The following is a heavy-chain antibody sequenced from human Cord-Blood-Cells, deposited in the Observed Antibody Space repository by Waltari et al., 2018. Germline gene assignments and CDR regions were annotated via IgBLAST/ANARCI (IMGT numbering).Heavy chain of an antibody. J-gene: IGHJ4*02. CDR1: GYTFTSYA. CDR3: ARGSGLLVGAITPFDY. V-gene: IGHV1-3*01. D-gene: IGHD1-26*01. CDR2: INGGNGNT. Sequence: QVQLVQSGAEVKNPGASVKVSCKASGYTFTSYAMHWVRQAPGQRLEWMGWINGGNGNTKYSQKFQGRVTITRDTSASTAYMELSSLRSEDTAVYYCARGSGLLVGAITPFDYWGQGTLVTVSS.